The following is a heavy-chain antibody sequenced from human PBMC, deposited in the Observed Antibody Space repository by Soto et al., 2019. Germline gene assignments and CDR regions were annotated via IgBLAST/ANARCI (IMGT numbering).Heavy chain of an antibody. CDR1: SYSISSGYY. CDR2: VFYDGST. Sequence: SETLSLTCAVSSYSISSGYYWGWIRQPPGKGLEWIGSVFYDGSTYSNPSLQSRVTISVDTSKNQFSLNLSSVTAADTAVYYCARDSSSLDPWGQGTMVTV. J-gene: IGHJ5*02. D-gene: IGHD6-13*01. CDR3: ARDSSSLDP. V-gene: IGHV4-38-2*02.